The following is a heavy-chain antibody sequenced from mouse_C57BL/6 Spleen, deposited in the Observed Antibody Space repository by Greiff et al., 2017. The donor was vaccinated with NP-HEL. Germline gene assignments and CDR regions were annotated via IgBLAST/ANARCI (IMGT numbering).Heavy chain of an antibody. V-gene: IGHV14-3*01. CDR2: IDPANGNT. Sequence: EVQLQESVAELVRPGASVKLSCTASGFNIKNTYMHWVKQRPEQGLEWIGRIDPANGNTKYAPKFQGKATITADTSSNTAYLQLSSLTAEDTAIYYCARSCTTVVDPYAMDYWGQGTSVTVSS. CDR1: GFNIKNTY. CDR3: ARSCTTVVDPYAMDY. J-gene: IGHJ4*01. D-gene: IGHD1-1*01.